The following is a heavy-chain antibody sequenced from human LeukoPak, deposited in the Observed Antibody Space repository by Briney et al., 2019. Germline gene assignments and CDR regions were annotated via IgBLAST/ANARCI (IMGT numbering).Heavy chain of an antibody. CDR3: ARDSSGWYHWFDP. CDR1: GGTFSSYA. CDR2: IIPIFGTA. Sequence: SVKVSCKASGGTFSSYAISWVRQAPGQGLEWMGGIIPIFGTANYAQKFQGRVTITADESTSTAYMELRSLRSDDTAVYYCARDSSGWYHWFDPWGQGTRVTVSS. J-gene: IGHJ5*02. V-gene: IGHV1-69*13. D-gene: IGHD6-19*01.